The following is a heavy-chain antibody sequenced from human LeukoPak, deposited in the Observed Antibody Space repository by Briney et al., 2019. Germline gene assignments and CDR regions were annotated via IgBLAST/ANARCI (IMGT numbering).Heavy chain of an antibody. J-gene: IGHJ4*02. D-gene: IGHD3-22*01. Sequence: PGRSLRLSCAASGFTFSSYGMHWVRQAPGKGLEWVAVISYDGSNKYYADSVKGRFTISRDNSKNTLYLQMNSLRAEDTAVYYCAKVHHTYYYDSSGYYHNLSDYWGQGTLVTVSS. CDR1: GFTFSSYG. CDR2: ISYDGSNK. V-gene: IGHV3-30*18. CDR3: AKVHHTYYYDSSGYYHNLSDY.